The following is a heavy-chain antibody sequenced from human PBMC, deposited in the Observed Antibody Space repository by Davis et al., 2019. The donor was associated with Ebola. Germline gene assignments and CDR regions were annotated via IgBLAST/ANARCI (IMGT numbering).Heavy chain of an antibody. J-gene: IGHJ6*04. Sequence: AASVKVSCKASGYTFTSYAMHWVRQAPGQRLEWMGWINAGNGNTKYSQKFQGRVTITRDTSASTAYMELSSLRSEDTAVYYCARDIVVVPAGLNDYYYYGMDVWGKGTTVTVSS. CDR1: GYTFTSYA. D-gene: IGHD2-2*01. V-gene: IGHV1-3*01. CDR3: ARDIVVVPAGLNDYYYYGMDV. CDR2: INAGNGNT.